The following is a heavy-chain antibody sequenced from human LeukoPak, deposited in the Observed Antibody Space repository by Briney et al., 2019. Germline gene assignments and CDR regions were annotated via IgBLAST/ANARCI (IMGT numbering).Heavy chain of an antibody. Sequence: PGGSLRLSCAASGLTFSSYGMQWVRQAPARVLGWEAVIWFERSNEYYADSVKGRFTISRDNSKNTLYLQMNSLRAEDTAVYYCAKCRETYYYDSSGLGDAFDIWGQGTMVTVSS. J-gene: IGHJ3*02. V-gene: IGHV3-33*06. CDR2: IWFERSNE. D-gene: IGHD3-22*01. CDR3: AKCRETYYYDSSGLGDAFDI. CDR1: GLTFSSYG.